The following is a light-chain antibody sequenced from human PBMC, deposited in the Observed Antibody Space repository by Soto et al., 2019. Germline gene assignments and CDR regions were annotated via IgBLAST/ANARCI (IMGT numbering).Light chain of an antibody. Sequence: EIVLTQSPGTLSLSPGERATLSCRASQSVDSRFLAWYQQKPGQAPRLLIYGASNRATGIPDRFSGSGSGTDFTLTISRLEPEDFAVYYCQQSGTSPPVAFGGGTKVEIK. CDR1: QSVDSRF. CDR3: QQSGTSPPVA. CDR2: GAS. J-gene: IGKJ4*01. V-gene: IGKV3-20*01.